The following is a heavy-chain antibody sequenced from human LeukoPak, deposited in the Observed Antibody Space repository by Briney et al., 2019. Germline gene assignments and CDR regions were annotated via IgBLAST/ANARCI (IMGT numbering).Heavy chain of an antibody. D-gene: IGHD3-16*01. CDR2: ISGTGSTI. CDR1: GFIFSSYE. Sequence: PGGSLRLSCAASGFIFSSYEMNWVRQAPGKGLEWVSYISGTGSTIYYADSVKGRFTISRDNAKKSLFLQMNSLRAEDTAVYYCVSAYGGPLDYWGQGTLVTVSS. J-gene: IGHJ4*02. V-gene: IGHV3-48*03. CDR3: VSAYGGPLDY.